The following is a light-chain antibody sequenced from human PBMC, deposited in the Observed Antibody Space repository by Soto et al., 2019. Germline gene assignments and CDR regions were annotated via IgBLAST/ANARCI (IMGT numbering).Light chain of an antibody. Sequence: EIVLTQSPGTLSLSPGERATLSCRASQSVRSSYLAWYQQKPGQAPRLLIYGASSRATGIPDRFSGSGSGPDFTLTISRLEPEDVAVYYCQQDCISPPHTFGEGTKRESK. V-gene: IGKV3-20*01. J-gene: IGKJ2*01. CDR2: GAS. CDR1: QSVRSSY. CDR3: QQDCISPPHT.